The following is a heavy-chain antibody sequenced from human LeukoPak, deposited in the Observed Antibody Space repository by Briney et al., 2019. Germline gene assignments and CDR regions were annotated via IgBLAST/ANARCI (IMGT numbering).Heavy chain of an antibody. CDR1: GYTFTGYY. D-gene: IGHD4-17*01. CDR3: ARASGDYGNWFDP. V-gene: IGHV1-2*02. Sequence: ASVKVSCKASGYTFTGYYMHWVRQAPGQGLEWMGWINPNSGGTNYAQKFQGRVTMTRDTSISTAYMELSRLRSDDTAVYYCARASGDYGNWFDPWGQGTLVTVSS. J-gene: IGHJ5*02. CDR2: INPNSGGT.